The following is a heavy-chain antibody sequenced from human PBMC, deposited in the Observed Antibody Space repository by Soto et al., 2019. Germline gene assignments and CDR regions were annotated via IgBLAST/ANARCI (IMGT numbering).Heavy chain of an antibody. CDR2: ISSSNSYT. V-gene: IGHV3-11*05. J-gene: IGHJ3*02. Sequence: QVQLVESGGGLVKPGGSLRLSCAASGFTFSDYYMSWIRQAPGKGLEWVSYISSSNSYTNYADSVKGRFTISRDNAKNSMYLPMNSLSAEARVVYCCATHVNDAFDIWGQATMVTVSS. CDR1: GFTFSDYY. CDR3: ATHVNDAFDI. D-gene: IGHD3-10*02.